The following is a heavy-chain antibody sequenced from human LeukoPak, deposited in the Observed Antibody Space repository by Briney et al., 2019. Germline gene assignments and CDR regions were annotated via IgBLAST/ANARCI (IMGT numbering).Heavy chain of an antibody. CDR1: GFSLTTRGVG. V-gene: IGHV2-5*01. D-gene: IGHD6-6*01. CDR2: IYWNDDK. Sequence: SGPTLVKPTQTLTLTCTFSGFSLTTRGVGVGWIRQPPGKALEWLALIYWNDDKRYSPSLRSRLTITKDTSKNQVVLTMTNMDPVDTATYYCAHSIDSYSSSSTYFDYWGQGTLVTVSP. CDR3: AHSIDSYSSSSTYFDY. J-gene: IGHJ4*02.